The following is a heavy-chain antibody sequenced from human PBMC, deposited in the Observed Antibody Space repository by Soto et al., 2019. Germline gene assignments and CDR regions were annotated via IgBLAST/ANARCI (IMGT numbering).Heavy chain of an antibody. Sequence: GGSLRLSCAASGFSFSSFAMSWVRQAPGKGRQWVSSISDSGGSTFFADSVKGRFTFSRDNSKNTLYLQMNSLRAEDTAVDYCSFSDPSDYWGRATLVTLSS. CDR3: SFSDPSDY. CDR2: ISDSGGST. J-gene: IGHJ4*02. D-gene: IGHD3-10*01. V-gene: IGHV3-23*01. CDR1: GFSFSSFA.